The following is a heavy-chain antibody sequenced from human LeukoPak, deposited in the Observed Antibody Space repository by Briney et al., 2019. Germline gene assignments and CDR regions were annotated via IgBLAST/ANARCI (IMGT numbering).Heavy chain of an antibody. CDR2: IYYSGST. CDR1: GGSISSYY. CDR3: AAIAVAGTGFDY. Sequence: SETLSLTRTVSGGSISSYYWSWIREPPGKGLEGIGNIYYSGSTNYNPSLKSRDTISVDTSKNHFSLKLSSVTAEDTAVYYCAAIAVAGTGFDYWGQGTLVTVSS. J-gene: IGHJ4*02. D-gene: IGHD6-19*01. V-gene: IGHV4-59*01.